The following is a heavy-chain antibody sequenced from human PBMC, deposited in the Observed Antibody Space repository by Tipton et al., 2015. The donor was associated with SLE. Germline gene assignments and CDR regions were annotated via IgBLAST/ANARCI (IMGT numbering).Heavy chain of an antibody. V-gene: IGHV1-46*01. Sequence: QLVQSGAEVKKPGASVKVSCKASGYTFTSYYMHWVRQAPGQGLEWMGIINPSGGSTSYAQKFQGRVTMTRETSTSTVYMELSSLRSEDTAVYFCARGVGRRHFDYWGQGTLVTVSS. CDR1: GYTFTSYY. CDR3: ARGVGRRHFDY. J-gene: IGHJ4*02. D-gene: IGHD1-26*01. CDR2: INPSGGST.